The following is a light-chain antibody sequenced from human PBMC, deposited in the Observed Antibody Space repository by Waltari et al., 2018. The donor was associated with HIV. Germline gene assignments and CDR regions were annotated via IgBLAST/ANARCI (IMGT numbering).Light chain of an antibody. V-gene: IGLV1-40*01. CDR1: GSNIGAGFD. Sequence: QSVLTQPPSVSGAPGQRVTISCAGSGSNIGAGFDVHWYQQIPGTCPKPLIYDNTNRPAGVPARCSGAKSGTSASLSITGIQAEDEATYYCLSYDRSLRFVFGSGTKVSVL. CDR3: LSYDRSLRFV. J-gene: IGLJ1*01. CDR2: DNT.